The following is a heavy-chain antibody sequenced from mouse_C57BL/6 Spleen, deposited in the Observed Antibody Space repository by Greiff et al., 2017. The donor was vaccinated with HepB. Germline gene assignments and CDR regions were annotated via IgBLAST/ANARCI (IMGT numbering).Heavy chain of an antibody. Sequence: VKLQESGPELVKPGASVKISCKASGYAFSSSWMTWVKQRPGKGLEWIGRIYPGDGDTNYNGKFKGKATLTADKSSSTAYMQLSSLTSEDSAVYFGAITTVVAHYAMDYWGQGTSVTVS. CDR2: IYPGDGDT. D-gene: IGHD1-1*01. CDR3: AITTVVAHYAMDY. J-gene: IGHJ4*01. CDR1: GYAFSSSW. V-gene: IGHV1-82*01.